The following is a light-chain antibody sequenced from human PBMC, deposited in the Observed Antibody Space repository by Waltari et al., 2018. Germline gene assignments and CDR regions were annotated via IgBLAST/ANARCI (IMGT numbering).Light chain of an antibody. V-gene: IGKV1-5*03. CDR3: QQYQSYWM. CDR2: KAS. J-gene: IGKJ1*01. Sequence: IPMTQSPSTLSASVGDRVIITCRASQTVDDYLAWYQQKPGKAPQLLISKASTLEGGVPSRFSGSGYGTEFTLTISSLQPDDLATYYCQQYQSYWMFGQGTKVEIK. CDR1: QTVDDY.